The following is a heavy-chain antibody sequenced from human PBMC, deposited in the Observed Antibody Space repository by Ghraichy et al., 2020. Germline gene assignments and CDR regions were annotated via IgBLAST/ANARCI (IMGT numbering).Heavy chain of an antibody. CDR3: ARDRELLWFGELLSPNWFDP. V-gene: IGHV3-21*01. D-gene: IGHD3-10*01. CDR2: ISSSSSYI. Sequence: GESLNISCAASGFTFSSYSMNWVRQAPGKGLEWVSSISSSSSYIYYADSVKGRFTISRDNAKNSLYLQMNSLRAEDTAVYYCARDRELLWFGELLSPNWFDPWGQGTLVTVSS. J-gene: IGHJ5*02. CDR1: GFTFSSYS.